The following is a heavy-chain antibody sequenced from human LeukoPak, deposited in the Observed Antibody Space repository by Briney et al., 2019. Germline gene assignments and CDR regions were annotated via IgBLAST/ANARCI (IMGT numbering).Heavy chain of an antibody. V-gene: IGHV3-11*04. Sequence: GGSLRLSCAASGFTFSDYYMSWIRQAPGKGLEWVSYISSSGSTIYYADSVKGRFAISRDTAKKSLYLQMNSLRAEDTAVYYCARGFYSGRGSFDIWGQGTMVTVSS. CDR1: GFTFSDYY. J-gene: IGHJ3*02. CDR3: ARGFYSGRGSFDI. CDR2: ISSSGSTI. D-gene: IGHD4-11*01.